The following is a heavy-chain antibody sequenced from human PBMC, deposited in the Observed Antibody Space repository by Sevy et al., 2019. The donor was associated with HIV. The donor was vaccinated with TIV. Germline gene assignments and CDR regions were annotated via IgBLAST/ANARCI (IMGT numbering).Heavy chain of an antibody. CDR2: LSFGCGKI. CDR3: AREGCTRPHDY. V-gene: IGHV3-23*01. D-gene: IGHD2-8*01. CDR1: GFNFNIYS. J-gene: IGHJ4*02. Sequence: GGSLRLSCAVSGFNFNIYSMSWVRQAPGKGLEWVSTLSFGCGKINYADSVKGGFIISRDDSKNTQYLQMNSLRAGDTAVYFCAREGCTRPHDYWGQGTLVTVSS.